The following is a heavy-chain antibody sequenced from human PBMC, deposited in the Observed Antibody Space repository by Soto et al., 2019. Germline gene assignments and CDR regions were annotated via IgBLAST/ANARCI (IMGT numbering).Heavy chain of an antibody. D-gene: IGHD3-3*01. CDR1: GFTFSSYS. Sequence: GGSLRLSCAASGFTFSSYSMNWVRQAPGKGLEWVSSISYNGSNKYYADSVKGRFTISRDNAKNTLYLQMNSLRAEDTAVYYCARVKYYDFWSGYVPPYYYYYGMDVWGQGTTVTVSS. CDR2: ISYNGSNK. CDR3: ARVKYYDFWSGYVPPYYYYYGMDV. V-gene: IGHV3-21*01. J-gene: IGHJ6*02.